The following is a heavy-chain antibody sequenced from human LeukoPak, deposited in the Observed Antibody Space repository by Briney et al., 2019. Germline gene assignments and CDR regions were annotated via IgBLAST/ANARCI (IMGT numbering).Heavy chain of an antibody. CDR3: ARDRGEMATITDYYLDY. J-gene: IGHJ4*02. CDR2: IIPIFGTA. CDR1: GGTFSSYA. V-gene: IGHV1-69*13. Sequence: GASVKVSCKASGGTFSSYAISWVRQAPGQGLEWMGGIIPIFGTANYAQKFQGRVTITADESTSTAYMELSSLRSDDTAVYYCARDRGEMATITDYYLDYWGQGTLVSVSS. D-gene: IGHD5-24*01.